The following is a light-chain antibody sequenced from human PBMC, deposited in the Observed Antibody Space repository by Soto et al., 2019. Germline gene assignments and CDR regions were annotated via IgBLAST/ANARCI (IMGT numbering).Light chain of an antibody. Sequence: IQLTQSPASLSASVGERVTITCRASQDIRGALAWYQQSPGEAPQLLIYDASTLESGVPSRFSGSSSGTNFTLTISSLQPEDFATYYCQQFLSYPITFGQGTRLEIK. CDR2: DAS. CDR3: QQFLSYPIT. CDR1: QDIRGA. J-gene: IGKJ5*01. V-gene: IGKV1-13*02.